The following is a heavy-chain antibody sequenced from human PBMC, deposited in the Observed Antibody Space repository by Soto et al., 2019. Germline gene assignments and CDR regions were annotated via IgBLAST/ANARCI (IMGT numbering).Heavy chain of an antibody. CDR2: IIPIFGTA. J-gene: IGHJ6*02. V-gene: IGHV1-69*13. Sequence: GASVKVSCKAPGGTFSSYAISWVRQAPGQGLEWMGGIIPIFGTANYAQKFQGRVTITADESTSTAYMELSSLRSEDTAVYYCARGAFTMIPKPYYGMDVWGQGTTVTVSS. D-gene: IGHD3-22*01. CDR1: GGTFSSYA. CDR3: ARGAFTMIPKPYYGMDV.